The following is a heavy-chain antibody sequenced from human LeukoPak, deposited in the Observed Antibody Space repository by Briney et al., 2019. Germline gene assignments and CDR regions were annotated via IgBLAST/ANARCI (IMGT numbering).Heavy chain of an antibody. V-gene: IGHV3-21*01. Sequence: GGSLRLSCAASGFTFSSYSMNWVRQAPGKGLEWVSSISSSSSYIYYADSVKGRFTISRDNAKNSLYLQMNSLRAEDTAVYYCARDPGYGDYAVDYWGQGTLVTVSS. J-gene: IGHJ4*02. D-gene: IGHD4-17*01. CDR2: ISSSSSYI. CDR1: GFTFSSYS. CDR3: ARDPGYGDYAVDY.